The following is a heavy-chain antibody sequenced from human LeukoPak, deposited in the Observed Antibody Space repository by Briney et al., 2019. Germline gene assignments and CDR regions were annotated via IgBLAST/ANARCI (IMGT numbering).Heavy chain of an antibody. D-gene: IGHD4-23*01. V-gene: IGHV3-20*04. CDR3: ARGRDLSTVVPYYFDY. CDR1: GFIFDNFG. Sequence: GGSLRLSCAASGFIFDNFGMTWVRQAPGKGLEWVSGINWSGDSTGYADSVKGRFTFSRDNTKNSLYLQMNSLRAEDAALYYCARGRDLSTVVPYYFDYWGQGTLVTVSS. CDR2: INWSGDST. J-gene: IGHJ4*02.